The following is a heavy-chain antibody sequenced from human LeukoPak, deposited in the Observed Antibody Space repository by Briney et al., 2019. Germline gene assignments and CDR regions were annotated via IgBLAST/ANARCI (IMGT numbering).Heavy chain of an antibody. D-gene: IGHD3-10*01. CDR1: GGSFSGYY. CDR3: AREVLWFGDPRCWFDP. CDR2: INHSGST. Sequence: PSETLSLTCAVYGGSFSGYYWSWIRQPPGKGLEWIGEINHSGSTNYNPSLKSRVTISVDTSKNQFSLKLSSVTAADTAVYYCAREVLWFGDPRCWFDPWGQGTLVTVSS. V-gene: IGHV4-34*01. J-gene: IGHJ5*02.